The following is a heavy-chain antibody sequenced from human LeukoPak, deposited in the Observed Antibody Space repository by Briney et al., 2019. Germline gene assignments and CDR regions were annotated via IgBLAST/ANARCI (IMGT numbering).Heavy chain of an antibody. D-gene: IGHD3-10*01. CDR3: ARDHRDGSYYYYGMDV. CDR1: GYTFTSYA. Sequence: ASVKVSCKASGYTFTSYAMHWVRQAPGQRLEWMGWINAGNGNTKYSQKFQGRVTITRDTSASTAYMELSSLRSEDTAVYYCARDHRDGSYYYYGMDVWGQGTTVTVSS. J-gene: IGHJ6*02. CDR2: INAGNGNT. V-gene: IGHV1-3*01.